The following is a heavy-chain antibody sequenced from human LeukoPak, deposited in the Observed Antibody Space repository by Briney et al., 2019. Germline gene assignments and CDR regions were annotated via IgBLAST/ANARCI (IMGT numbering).Heavy chain of an antibody. V-gene: IGHV4-39*01. D-gene: IGHD6-19*01. Sequence: SETLSLTCTVSGGSISSSSYYWGWIRQHPGKRLEWIGSIYYSGSTYYNPSLKSRVTISVDTSKNQFSLKLSSVTAADTAVYYCARHHSGWLPFDYWGQGTLVTVSS. J-gene: IGHJ4*02. CDR1: GGSISSSSYY. CDR3: ARHHSGWLPFDY. CDR2: IYYSGST.